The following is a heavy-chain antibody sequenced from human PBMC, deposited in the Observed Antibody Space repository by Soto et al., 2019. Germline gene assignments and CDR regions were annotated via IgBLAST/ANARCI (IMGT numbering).Heavy chain of an antibody. V-gene: IGHV3-23*01. Sequence: GGSLRLSCAASGFTFSSYAMSWVRQAPGKGLEWVSAISGSGGSTYYADSVKGRFTISRDNSKNTLYLQMNSLRAEDTAVYYCAKLASVRGVIITQPDFDYWGQGTLVTVSS. CDR1: GFTFSSYA. CDR3: AKLASVRGVIITQPDFDY. D-gene: IGHD3-10*01. CDR2: ISGSGGST. J-gene: IGHJ4*02.